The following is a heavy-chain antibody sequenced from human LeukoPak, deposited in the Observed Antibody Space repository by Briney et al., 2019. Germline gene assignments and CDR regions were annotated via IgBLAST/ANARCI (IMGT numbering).Heavy chain of an antibody. J-gene: IGHJ4*02. CDR3: ARDVGEYCSSTNCYASHY. CDR2: INPSGGST. V-gene: IGHV1-46*01. CDR1: GYTFTSYY. Sequence: GTSVKVSCKASGYTFTSYYMHWVRQAPGQGLEWMGIINPSGGSTSYAQKFQGRVTMTREMSTSTVYMELSSLRSEDTAVYYCARDVGEYCSSTNCYASHYWGQGTLVTVSS. D-gene: IGHD2-2*01.